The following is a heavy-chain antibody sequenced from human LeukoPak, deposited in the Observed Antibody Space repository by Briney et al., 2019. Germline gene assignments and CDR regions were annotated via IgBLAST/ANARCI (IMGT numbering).Heavy chain of an antibody. J-gene: IGHJ4*02. CDR3: AKDRDCSGGSCYSDY. D-gene: IGHD2-15*01. CDR2: ISGSGGST. CDR1: GFTFSSYA. V-gene: IGHV3-23*01. Sequence: GASLRLSCAASGFTFSSYAMSWVRQAPGKGLEWVSAISGSGGSTYYADSVKGRFTISRDNSKNPLYLQMNSLRAEDTAVYYCAKDRDCSGGSCYSDYWGQGTLVTVSS.